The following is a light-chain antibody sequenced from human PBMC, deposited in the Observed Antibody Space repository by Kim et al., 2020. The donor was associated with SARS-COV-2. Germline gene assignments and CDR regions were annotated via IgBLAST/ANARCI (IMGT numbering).Light chain of an antibody. CDR2: GAS. CDR3: QQYYSYPIT. CDR1: QDIRSY. Sequence: AIRMTQSPSSFSASTGDRVTITCRASQDIRSYLAWYQLRPGKAPELLIHGASTLQSGVPSRFSGSGSGTDFSLTISSLQSEDFATYYCQQYYSYPITFGQGTRLEIK. V-gene: IGKV1-8*01. J-gene: IGKJ5*01.